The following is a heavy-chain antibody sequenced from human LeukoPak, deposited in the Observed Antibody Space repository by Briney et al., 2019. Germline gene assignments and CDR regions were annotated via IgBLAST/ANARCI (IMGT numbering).Heavy chain of an antibody. CDR2: IYYSGST. V-gene: IGHV4-39*07. J-gene: IGHJ5*02. CDR3: ARDRRIVVVTAHHTWFDP. Sequence: SETLSLTCTVSGGSISSSSYYWGWIRQPPGKGLEWIGSIYYSGSTYYNPSLKSRVTISVDTSKNQFSLKLSSVTAADTAVYYCARDRRIVVVTAHHTWFDPWGQGTLVTVSS. D-gene: IGHD2-21*02. CDR1: GGSISSSSYY.